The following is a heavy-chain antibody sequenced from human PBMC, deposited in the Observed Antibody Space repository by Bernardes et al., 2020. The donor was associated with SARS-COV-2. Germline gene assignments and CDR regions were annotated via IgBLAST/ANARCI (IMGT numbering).Heavy chain of an antibody. CDR2: ISGSGVNT. CDR3: AKLLGYCSTTSCLVKDYY. CDR1: GFTFSTYA. J-gene: IGHJ6*01. Sequence: GGSLRLSCAVSGFTFSTYAMSWVRQAPGKGLEWVSSISGSGVNTYYADSVKGRFTISRDNSKNTLSLQMNSLRAEDTALYFCAKLLGYCSTTSCLVKDYY. V-gene: IGHV3-23*01. D-gene: IGHD2-2*01.